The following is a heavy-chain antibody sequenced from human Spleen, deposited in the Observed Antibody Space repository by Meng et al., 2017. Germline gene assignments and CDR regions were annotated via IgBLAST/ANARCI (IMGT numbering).Heavy chain of an antibody. D-gene: IGHD6-6*01. CDR3: ARPSRYNWFDP. CDR1: GGSFSGYY. Sequence: LQHGGPRLFKPSEALSLACAVYGGSFSGYYWSWIRQPPGKGLEWIGEINHSGSTNYNPSLKSRVTISVDTSKNQFSLKLSSVTAADTAVYYCARPSRYNWFDPCGQGTLVTVSS. J-gene: IGHJ5*02. CDR2: INHSGST. V-gene: IGHV4-34*01.